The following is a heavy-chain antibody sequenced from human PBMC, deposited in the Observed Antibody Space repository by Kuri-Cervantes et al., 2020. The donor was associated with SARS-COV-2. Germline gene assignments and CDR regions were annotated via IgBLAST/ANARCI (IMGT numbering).Heavy chain of an antibody. D-gene: IGHD2-21*01. J-gene: IGHJ4*02. V-gene: IGHV3-30*18. CDR1: GFNFSRTD. Sequence: GGSLRLSCAASGFNFSRTDMHWVRQAPGKGLEWVAVISHDGKNKKWIASGKGRFTISRDNSQNTLYLHMKSLRSEDTAMYYCAKDRVGVQDFWGQGTLVTVSS. CDR3: AKDRVGVQDF. CDR2: ISHDGKNK.